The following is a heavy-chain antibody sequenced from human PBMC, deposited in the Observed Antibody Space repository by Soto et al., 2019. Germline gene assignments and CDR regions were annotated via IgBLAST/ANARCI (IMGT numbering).Heavy chain of an antibody. CDR2: ISGSGGST. Sequence: GGSQILSRGAAGSPMNSYPMILVSQAPGKGLEWGSAISGSGGSTDYADSVKGRFTISRDNSKNTLYLQMNSLRAEDTAVYYCAKETENGAFDYWGQGILGTVSS. J-gene: IGHJ4*02. CDR3: AKETENGAFDY. V-gene: IGHV3-23*01. CDR1: GSPMNSYP. D-gene: IGHD1-1*01.